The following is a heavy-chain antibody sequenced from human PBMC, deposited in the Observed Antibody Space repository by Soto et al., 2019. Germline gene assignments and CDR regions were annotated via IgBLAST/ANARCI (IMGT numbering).Heavy chain of an antibody. D-gene: IGHD4-17*01. V-gene: IGHV3-74*01. CDR3: GRGAYGDPVDF. CDR2: MNPEVTTI. CDR1: GFTLSNYW. Sequence: GGSLRLSCAASGFTLSNYWMHWARQAPGKGLVWVSRMNPEVTTISYADSVKGRFTISRDNARDTLHLEMNSLRADDTAVYYCGRGAYGDPVDFWGQGTLVTVSS. J-gene: IGHJ4*02.